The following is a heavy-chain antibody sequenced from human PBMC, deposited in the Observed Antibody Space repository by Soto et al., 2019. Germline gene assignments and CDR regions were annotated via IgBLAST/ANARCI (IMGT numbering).Heavy chain of an antibody. J-gene: IGHJ4*02. Sequence: ASVKVSCKASGYTFTSYGISWVRQAPGQGLEWMGWIGAYNGNTNYAQKLQGRVTMTTDTSTSTAYMELRSLRSDDTAVYYCASSGYSYGYRESPPVYWGQGTLVTVSS. CDR2: IGAYNGNT. CDR1: GYTFTSYG. D-gene: IGHD5-18*01. CDR3: ASSGYSYGYRESPPVY. V-gene: IGHV1-18*01.